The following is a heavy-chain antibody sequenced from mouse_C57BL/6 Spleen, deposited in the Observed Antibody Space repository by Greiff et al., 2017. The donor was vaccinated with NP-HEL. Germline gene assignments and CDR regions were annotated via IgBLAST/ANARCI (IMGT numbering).Heavy chain of an antibody. V-gene: IGHV5-4*01. D-gene: IGHD2-2*01. CDR2: ISDGGSYT. CDR1: GFTFSSYA. J-gene: IGHJ3*01. Sequence: EVKVEESGGGLVKPGGSLKLSCAASGFTFSSYAMSWVRQTPEKRLEWVATISDGGSYTYYPDNVKGRFTISRDNAKNNLYLQMSHLKSEDTAMYYCARDSGVRRFAYWGQGTLVTVSA. CDR3: ARDSGVRRFAY.